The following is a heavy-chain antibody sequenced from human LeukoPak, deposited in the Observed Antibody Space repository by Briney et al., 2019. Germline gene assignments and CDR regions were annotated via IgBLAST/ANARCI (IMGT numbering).Heavy chain of an antibody. J-gene: IGHJ4*02. D-gene: IGHD1-26*01. Sequence: GGSLRLSCAASGFTFSSYAMTWVRQAPGKGLDWVSTLSDTGGLTYYADSVKGRFTISRDNAKNTLYLQMNSLRAEDTAVYYCTREGDSGSYFYYFDYWGQGTLVTVSS. CDR3: TREGDSGSYFYYFDY. CDR1: GFTFSSYA. V-gene: IGHV3-23*01. CDR2: LSDTGGLT.